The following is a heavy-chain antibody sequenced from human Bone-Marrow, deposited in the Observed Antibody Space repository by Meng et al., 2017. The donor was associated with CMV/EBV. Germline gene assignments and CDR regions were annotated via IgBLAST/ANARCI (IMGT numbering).Heavy chain of an antibody. J-gene: IGHJ4*02. CDR2: ISSSSTI. Sequence: GGSLRLSCAASGFTFSDYYMNWVRQAPGKGLEWVSSISSSSTIYYADSVKGRFTISRDNAKNSLYLQMNSLRAEDTAVDYCARASIVLMVYVMGHWGQGTPVTVSS. CDR3: ARASIVLMVYVMGH. D-gene: IGHD2-8*01. V-gene: IGHV3-69-1*02. CDR1: GFTFSDYY.